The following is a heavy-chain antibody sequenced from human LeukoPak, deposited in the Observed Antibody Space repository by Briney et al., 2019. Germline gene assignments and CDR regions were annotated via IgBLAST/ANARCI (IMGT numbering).Heavy chain of an antibody. Sequence: ASVKVSCKPSGYTFTSYYMHWVRRAPGQGLEWIGIINPSGGSTSYAQKFQGRVTMTRDTSTSSVYMELSSLRSEDTAVYYCARGAIAAGGPYYYGMDVWGQGTTVTVAS. J-gene: IGHJ6*02. CDR3: ARGAIAAGGPYYYGMDV. V-gene: IGHV1-46*01. D-gene: IGHD6-13*01. CDR2: INPSGGST. CDR1: GYTFTSYY.